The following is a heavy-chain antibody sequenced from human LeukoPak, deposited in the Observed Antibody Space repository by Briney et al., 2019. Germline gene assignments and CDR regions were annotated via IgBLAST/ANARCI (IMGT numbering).Heavy chain of an antibody. CDR2: IYFSGST. Sequence: PSETLSLTCTVSGGSISSYYWSWIRQPPGKGLEWIGYIYFSGSTNYSPSLKSRVTISVDTSKNQFSLKLSSVTAADTAVYYCARESYCSGGNCSYGMDVWGQGTTVTVSS. CDR1: GGSISSYY. D-gene: IGHD2-15*01. V-gene: IGHV4-59*01. J-gene: IGHJ6*02. CDR3: ARESYCSGGNCSYGMDV.